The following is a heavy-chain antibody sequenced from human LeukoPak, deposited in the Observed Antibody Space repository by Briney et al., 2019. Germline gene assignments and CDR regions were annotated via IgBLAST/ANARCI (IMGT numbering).Heavy chain of an antibody. D-gene: IGHD6-6*01. CDR3: ARERTLAARPAFDY. J-gene: IGHJ4*02. CDR2: INPNSGGT. CDR1: GYTFTGYY. V-gene: IGHV1-2*02. Sequence: ASVKVSCKASGYTFTGYYMHWVRQAPGQGLEWMGWINPNSGGTNYAQKVQGRVTMTRDTSISTAYMELSRLRSDDTAVYYCARERTLAARPAFDYWGQGTLVTVSS.